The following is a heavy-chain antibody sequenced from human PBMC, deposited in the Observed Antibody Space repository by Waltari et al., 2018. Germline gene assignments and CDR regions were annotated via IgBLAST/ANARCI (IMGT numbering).Heavy chain of an antibody. CDR1: GFTFSSYA. Sequence: QVQLVESGGGVVQPGRSLRLSCAASGFTFSSYAMHWVRQAPGKGREWVVVLSDDGIKKYYADAVKGRFTISRDNSKNTLYLQMNSLRAEDTAVYYCARALSSSWYGHWDYWGQGTLVTVSS. V-gene: IGHV3-30-3*01. D-gene: IGHD6-13*01. CDR3: ARALSSSWYGHWDY. J-gene: IGHJ4*02. CDR2: LSDDGIKK.